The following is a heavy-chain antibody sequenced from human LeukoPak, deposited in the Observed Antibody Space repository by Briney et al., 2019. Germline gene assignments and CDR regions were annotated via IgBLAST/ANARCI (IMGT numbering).Heavy chain of an antibody. J-gene: IGHJ4*02. D-gene: IGHD4-17*01. V-gene: IGHV3-23*01. CDR2: ISDGGGGT. CDR1: GFIFSSYA. CDR3: AKRPRYGDYFDY. Sequence: GGSLRLSCAASGFIFSSYAMSWVRQAPGKGLEWVSTISDGGGGTFYAGSVKGRFTISRDNSKNTLYLQMNSLRAEDTAVYYCAKRPRYGDYFDYWGQGTLVTVSS.